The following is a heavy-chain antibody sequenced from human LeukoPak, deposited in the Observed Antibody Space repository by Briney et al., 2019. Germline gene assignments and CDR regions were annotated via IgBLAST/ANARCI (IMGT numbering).Heavy chain of an antibody. CDR2: INPTGGST. CDR3: ALYSSTWY. J-gene: IGHJ4*02. Sequence: ASVKVSCKTSGYTFTTSYIHCVRQAPGQRLEWMGIINPTGGSTTYAQKFQGRVTMTRDTSTSTVFMEVNSLRSEDTAVYYCALYSSTWYWGQGTLVTVSS. CDR1: GYTFTTSY. V-gene: IGHV1-46*01. D-gene: IGHD6-13*01.